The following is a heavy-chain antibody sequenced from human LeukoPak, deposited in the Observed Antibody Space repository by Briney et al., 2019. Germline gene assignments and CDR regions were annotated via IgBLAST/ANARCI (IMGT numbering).Heavy chain of an antibody. Sequence: PGGSLRLSCAASGFTFSSYSMNWVRQAPGKGLEWASSISSSSSYIYYADSVKGRFTISRDNAKNSLYLQMNSLRAEDTAVYCCARAPYDILTGYREDDAFDIWGQGTMVTVSS. CDR1: GFTFSSYS. V-gene: IGHV3-21*01. CDR2: ISSSSSYI. CDR3: ARAPYDILTGYREDDAFDI. D-gene: IGHD3-9*01. J-gene: IGHJ3*02.